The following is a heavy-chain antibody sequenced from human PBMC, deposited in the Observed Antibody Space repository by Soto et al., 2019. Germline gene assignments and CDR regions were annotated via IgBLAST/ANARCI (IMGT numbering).Heavy chain of an antibody. V-gene: IGHV3-73*01. J-gene: IGHJ6*03. CDR1: SGSA. Sequence: SGSAMHWVRQASGKGLEWVGRIRSKANSYATAYAASVKGRFTISRDDSKNTAYLQMNSLKTEDTAVYYCTRREDTAMVPYYYYYMDVWGKGTTVTVSS. D-gene: IGHD5-18*01. CDR2: IRSKANSYAT. CDR3: TRREDTAMVPYYYYYMDV.